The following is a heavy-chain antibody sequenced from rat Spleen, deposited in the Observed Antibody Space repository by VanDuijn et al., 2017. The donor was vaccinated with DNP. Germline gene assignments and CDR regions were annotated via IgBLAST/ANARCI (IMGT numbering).Heavy chain of an antibody. J-gene: IGHJ3*01. Sequence: EVQLVESGGGLVQSGRSLKLSCAASGFTFSDYNMAWVRQAPTKGLEWVAAIFTSGGITYYRDSVKGRFTVSRDDAKTTLYLQMNSLRSEDTATYYCTRGANWEGNWFAYWGQGTLVTVSS. CDR2: IFTSGGIT. D-gene: IGHD5-1*01. CDR1: GFTFSDYN. CDR3: TRGANWEGNWFAY. V-gene: IGHV5-25*01.